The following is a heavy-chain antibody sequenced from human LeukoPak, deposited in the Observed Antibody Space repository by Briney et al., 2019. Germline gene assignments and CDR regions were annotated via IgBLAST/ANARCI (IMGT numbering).Heavy chain of an antibody. V-gene: IGHV1-18*01. CDR1: GYTFTSYG. Sequence: GASVKVSCKASGYTFTSYGISWVRQAPGQGLEWMGWISAYNGNTNYAQKLQGRVTMTTDTSTSTAYMELRSLRSDDTAVYYCARVEQLTILNPQFKLTFDYWGQGTLVTVSS. D-gene: IGHD6-13*01. CDR2: ISAYNGNT. CDR3: ARVEQLTILNPQFKLTFDY. J-gene: IGHJ4*02.